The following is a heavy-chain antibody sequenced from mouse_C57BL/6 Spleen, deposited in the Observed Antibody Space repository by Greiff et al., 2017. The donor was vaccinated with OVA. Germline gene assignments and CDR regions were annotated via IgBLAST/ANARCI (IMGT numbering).Heavy chain of an antibody. Sequence: QVQLQQPGAELVKPGASVKMSCKASGYTFTSYWITWVKQRPGQGLEWIGDIYPGSGSTNYNEKFKSKATLTVDTSSSTAYMQLSSLTSEDSAVYYCARQDYGSSYVYYFDYWGQGTTLTVSS. D-gene: IGHD1-1*01. CDR1: GYTFTSYW. J-gene: IGHJ2*01. V-gene: IGHV1-55*01. CDR3: ARQDYGSSYVYYFDY. CDR2: IYPGSGST.